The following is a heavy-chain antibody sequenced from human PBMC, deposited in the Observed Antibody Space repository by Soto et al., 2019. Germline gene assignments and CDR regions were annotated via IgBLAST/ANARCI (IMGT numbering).Heavy chain of an antibody. Sequence: QVQLVQSGAEVKKPGSSVKVSCKASGGTFSSYAISWVRQAPGQGLEWMGGIIPIFGTANYAQKFQGRVTITADESTSTAYLELSSLRSEDTAVYYCASRIAARRYYYYGMDVWGQGTTVTVSS. CDR1: GGTFSSYA. V-gene: IGHV1-69*01. CDR2: IIPIFGTA. J-gene: IGHJ6*02. D-gene: IGHD6-6*01. CDR3: ASRIAARRYYYYGMDV.